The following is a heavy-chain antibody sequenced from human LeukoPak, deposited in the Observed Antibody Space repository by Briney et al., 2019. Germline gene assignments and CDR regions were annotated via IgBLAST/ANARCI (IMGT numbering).Heavy chain of an antibody. V-gene: IGHV3-23*01. CDR1: GFTFSSYA. D-gene: IGHD3-22*01. CDR2: ISGCGGST. Sequence: PGGSLRLSCAASGFTFSSYAMNWVRQAPGKGLAWVSPISGCGGSTYYADSVQGRFTISRDNSKNTRYLQMNSLRADDTAVYYCAKGMVYYYDSSGYYYAFWGQGSLVTVSS. CDR3: AKGMVYYYDSSGYYYAF. J-gene: IGHJ4*02.